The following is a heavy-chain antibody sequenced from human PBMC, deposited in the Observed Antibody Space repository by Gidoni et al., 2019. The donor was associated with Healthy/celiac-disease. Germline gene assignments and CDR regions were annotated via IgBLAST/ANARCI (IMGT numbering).Heavy chain of an antibody. CDR2: ISPILGTA. J-gene: IGHJ4*02. V-gene: IGHV1-69*01. CDR3: ASCHDYGGNSGLLGYFDY. CDR1: GCTFRRYA. D-gene: IGHD4-17*01. Sequence: QVQLVQSGAEVKTPGASLKVSCKASGCTFRRYAVSWVRHAPGQGLEWMGGISPILGTANHAQNCQVRVTITAAESTNTAYMELSSRRSEDKAVYSCASCHDYGGNSGLLGYFDYWGQGTLVTVSS.